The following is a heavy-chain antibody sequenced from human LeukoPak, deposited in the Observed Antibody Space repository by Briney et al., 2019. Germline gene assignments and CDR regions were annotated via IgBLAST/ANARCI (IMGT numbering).Heavy chain of an antibody. D-gene: IGHD6-19*01. Sequence: ASVKVSCKASGYTFTDYYMHWVRQAPGQGLEWMGWINPNSGGTNYAQKFQGRVTMTRDTSISTAYMEVRRLRSDDTAVYYCARSIVPLAVAGDYFDYWGQGTLVTVSS. CDR3: ARSIVPLAVAGDYFDY. CDR1: GYTFTDYY. V-gene: IGHV1-2*02. J-gene: IGHJ4*02. CDR2: INPNSGGT.